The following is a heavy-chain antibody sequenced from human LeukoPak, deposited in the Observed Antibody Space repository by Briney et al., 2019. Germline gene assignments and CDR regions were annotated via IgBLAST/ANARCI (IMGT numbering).Heavy chain of an antibody. CDR3: ATGRNGVVPAPILGVGPWYNYHYMDV. Sequence: ASETLSLTCVVHGGSFSGYYWSWIRQPPGKGLEWIGEIDHSGTTNYNPSLKSRVTMSVDTSKNQFSLMVSSVTAADTAVYYCATGRNGVVPAPILGVGPWYNYHYMDVWGKGTTVTVSS. D-gene: IGHD2-2*02. CDR2: IDHSGTT. V-gene: IGHV4-34*01. J-gene: IGHJ6*03. CDR1: GGSFSGYY.